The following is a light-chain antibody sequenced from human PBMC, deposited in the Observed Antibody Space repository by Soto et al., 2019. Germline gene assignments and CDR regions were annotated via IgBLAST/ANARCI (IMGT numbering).Light chain of an antibody. V-gene: IGLV2-11*01. J-gene: IGLJ1*01. CDR2: DVS. Sequence: QSALTQPRSVSGSPGQSVTISCTGTSSDVGGYNYVSWYQQHPGKAPKLMIYDVSERPSGVPHRFSGSKSGNTASLTISGRQAEDEADYYCCSYAGSYTHYVFGTGTKLTVL. CDR1: SSDVGGYNY. CDR3: CSYAGSYTHYV.